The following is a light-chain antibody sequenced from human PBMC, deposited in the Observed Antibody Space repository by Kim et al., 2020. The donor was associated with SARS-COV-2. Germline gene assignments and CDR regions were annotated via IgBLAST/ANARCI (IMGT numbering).Light chain of an antibody. CDR2: AAS. J-gene: IGKJ1*01. CDR3: QKYNRAPLT. CDR1: QGISNY. Sequence: AAVGNRFTITCRTRQGISNYLAWYQQKPGKGPKLLIYAASTLQSGVPSRFSGSGAGTDFTLTINNLQPEDVATYYCQKYNRAPLTFGQGTKVDIK. V-gene: IGKV1-27*01.